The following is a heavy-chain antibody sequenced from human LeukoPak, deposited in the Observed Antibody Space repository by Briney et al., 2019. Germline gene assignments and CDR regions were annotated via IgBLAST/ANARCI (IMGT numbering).Heavy chain of an antibody. D-gene: IGHD3-22*01. J-gene: IGHJ5*02. CDR1: GGTFSSYA. CDR3: AREDSSGYYAWFDP. Sequence: SVKVSCKASGGTFSSYAISWVRQAPGQGLEWMGRIIPIFGTANYAQKFQGRVTITTDESTSTAYMELSSLRSEDTAVYYCAREDSSGYYAWFDPWGQGTLVTVSS. V-gene: IGHV1-69*05. CDR2: IIPIFGTA.